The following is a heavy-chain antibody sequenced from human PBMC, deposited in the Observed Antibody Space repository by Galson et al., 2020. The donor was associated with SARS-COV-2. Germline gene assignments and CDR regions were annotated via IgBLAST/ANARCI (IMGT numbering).Heavy chain of an antibody. CDR3: TTRLVPEGTFDY. CDR2: IRSRTNSHAT. D-gene: IGHD5-12*01. Sequence: QAGGSLRLSCAASGFVFSDSAMHWVRQASGKGLEWVGRIRSRTNSHATSYAESVKGRFTISRDDSKNTAYLQMSSLKTDDTAVYYCTTRLVPEGTFDYWGQGTLVNVS. CDR1: GFVFSDSA. V-gene: IGHV3-73*01. J-gene: IGHJ4*02.